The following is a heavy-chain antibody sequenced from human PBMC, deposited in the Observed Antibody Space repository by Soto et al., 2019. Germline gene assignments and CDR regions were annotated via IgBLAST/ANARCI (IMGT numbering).Heavy chain of an antibody. V-gene: IGHV4-59*01. Sequence: PSETLSLTCSVSGDSINDYYWNWIRQPPGKGLEWIGYIHHTGSPNYSPSLESRVAISVDTSRNQFSLKLTSVTAADTAVYFCARGRLYYFDSSGYSKWFDTWGPGTLVTVSS. CDR3: ARGRLYYFDSSGYSKWFDT. D-gene: IGHD3-22*01. J-gene: IGHJ5*02. CDR2: IHHTGSP. CDR1: GDSINDYY.